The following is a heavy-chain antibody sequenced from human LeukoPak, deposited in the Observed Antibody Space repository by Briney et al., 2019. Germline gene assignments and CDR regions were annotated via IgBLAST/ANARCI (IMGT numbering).Heavy chain of an antibody. Sequence: GRSLRLSCAASGFTFSSYAMHWVRQAPGKGLEWVAVISYDGSNKYYADSVKGRFTISRDNSKNTLYLQMNSLRAEDTAVYYCAKDPMEYESTGYWVYWGQGTLVTVSS. CDR1: GFTFSSYA. D-gene: IGHD3-22*01. V-gene: IGHV3-30-3*01. CDR2: ISYDGSNK. CDR3: AKDPMEYESTGYWVY. J-gene: IGHJ4*02.